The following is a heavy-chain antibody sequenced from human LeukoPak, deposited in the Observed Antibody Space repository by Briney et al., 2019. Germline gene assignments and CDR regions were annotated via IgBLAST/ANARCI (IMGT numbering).Heavy chain of an antibody. CDR3: ARGLLGELFDY. D-gene: IGHD3-10*01. CDR1: GFTFSSYW. CDR2: IKQDGSEK. Sequence: GGSLRLSCAASGFTFSSYWMSLVRQAPGKGPEWVANIKQDGSEKYYVDSVKGRFTISRDNAKNSLYLQMNSLRAEDTAVYYCARGLLGELFDYWGQGTLVTVSS. V-gene: IGHV3-7*01. J-gene: IGHJ4*02.